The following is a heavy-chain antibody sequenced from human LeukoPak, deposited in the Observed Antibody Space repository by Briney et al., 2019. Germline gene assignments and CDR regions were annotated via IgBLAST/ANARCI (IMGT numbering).Heavy chain of an antibody. J-gene: IGHJ4*02. CDR2: IYSGGST. CDR1: GFTISSNY. CDR3: ARDRQYNWNHGSY. V-gene: IGHV3-66*02. Sequence: GGSLRLSCAASGFTISSNYMSWVRQAPGTGLEWVSVIYSGGSTYYADSVKGRFTISRDNSKDTLYLQMNSLRAEDTAVYYCARDRQYNWNHGSYWGQGTLVTVSS. D-gene: IGHD1-1*01.